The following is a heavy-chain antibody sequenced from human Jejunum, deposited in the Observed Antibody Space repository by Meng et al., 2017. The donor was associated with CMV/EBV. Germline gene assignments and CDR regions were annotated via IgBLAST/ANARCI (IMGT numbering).Heavy chain of an antibody. V-gene: IGHV5-51*01. CDR2: IYPDDFDT. CDR3: ARGGKSDYRVFDY. CDR1: GYSFTTYW. J-gene: IGHJ4*02. D-gene: IGHD3-16*01. Sequence: SGYSFTTYWVAGVRQMSGRGLEWMGIIYPDDFDTRYSPSFQGQVTISADKSLTTAYLQWSSLKAPDTAMYYCARGGKSDYRVFDYWGQGTLVTVSS.